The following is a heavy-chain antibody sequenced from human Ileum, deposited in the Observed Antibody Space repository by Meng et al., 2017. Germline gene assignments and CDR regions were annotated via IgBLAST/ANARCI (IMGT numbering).Heavy chain of an antibody. Sequence: GQWPVAPSGTPLLTTTFSGSPLNNRNGRSWVRQPQGKGLDWVGEIYHSGSTNSNPSLKRRVNISLDKSNNQFSLMLSSVNAADTAVYYCARGGLNAFGDQSEPHFDYWGQGTLVTVSS. CDR2: IYHSGST. CDR1: GSPLNNRNG. D-gene: IGHD1-14*01. J-gene: IGHJ4*02. V-gene: IGHV4-4*02. CDR3: ARGGLNAFGDQSEPHFDY.